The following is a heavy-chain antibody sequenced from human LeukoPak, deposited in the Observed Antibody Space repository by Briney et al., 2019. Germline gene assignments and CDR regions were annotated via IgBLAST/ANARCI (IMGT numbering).Heavy chain of an antibody. D-gene: IGHD6-13*01. CDR2: IYYSGST. Sequence: SETLSLTCTVSGGSISSYYWSWIRQPPGKGLEWIGYIYYSGSTNCNPSLKSRVTISVDTSKNQFSLKLSSVTAADTAVYYCARSGVRYSSSWYLVYWGQGTLVTVSS. J-gene: IGHJ4*02. CDR3: ARSGVRYSSSWYLVY. CDR1: GGSISSYY. V-gene: IGHV4-59*01.